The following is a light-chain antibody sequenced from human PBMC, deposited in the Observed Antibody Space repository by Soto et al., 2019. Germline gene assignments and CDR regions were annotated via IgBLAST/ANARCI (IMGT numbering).Light chain of an antibody. CDR2: GAS. V-gene: IGKV3-20*01. CDR1: QSVSSSY. J-gene: IGKJ3*01. CDR3: QQYGSSQFT. Sequence: EIVLTQSPGTLSLSPGERATLSYRASQSVSSSYLAWYQQKPGQAPRLLIYGASSRATGIPDRFSGSGSGTDFTLTISRLEPEDFAVYYCQQYGSSQFTFGPGTKVDIK.